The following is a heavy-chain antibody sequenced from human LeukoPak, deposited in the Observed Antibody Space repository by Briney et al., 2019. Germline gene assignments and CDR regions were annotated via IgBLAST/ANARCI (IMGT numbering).Heavy chain of an antibody. CDR2: LYYSGST. J-gene: IGHJ4*02. V-gene: IGHV4-59*08. Sequence: SETLSLTCTVSGGSISGYFWSWIRQPPGKGLELIGYLYYSGSTNYNPSLKSRDTVSVDTSKDQFSLRLSSVTAADTAVYYCARGGGTFDYWGQGTLVTVSS. CDR1: GGSISGYF. D-gene: IGHD1-1*01. CDR3: ARGGGTFDY.